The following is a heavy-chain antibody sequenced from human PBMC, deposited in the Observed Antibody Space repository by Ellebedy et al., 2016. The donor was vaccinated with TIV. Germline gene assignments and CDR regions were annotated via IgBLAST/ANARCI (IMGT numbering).Heavy chain of an antibody. CDR1: GYTFTGYY. J-gene: IGHJ3*02. Sequence: ASVKVSCXASGYTFTGYYMHWVRQAPGQGLEWMGIINPSGGSTSYAQKFQGRVTMTRDTSTSTVYMELSSLRSEDTAVYYCARDSGVSTDAFDIWGQGTMVTVSS. V-gene: IGHV1-46*01. CDR2: INPSGGST. D-gene: IGHD5/OR15-5a*01. CDR3: ARDSGVSTDAFDI.